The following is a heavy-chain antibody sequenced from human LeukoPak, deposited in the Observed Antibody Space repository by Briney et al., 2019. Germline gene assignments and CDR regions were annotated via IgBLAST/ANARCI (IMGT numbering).Heavy chain of an antibody. V-gene: IGHV4-4*09. CDR1: GVSISSYY. CDR2: IYTSGSA. Sequence: SETLSLTCTVSGVSISSYYWSWIRQPPGKGLEWIGYIYTSGSANYNPSLKRRVNISVDTSKNQFSLTLSSVTAADTAVYYCAITRYYYYYMDVWGKGNTVTVSS. CDR3: AITRYYYYYMDV. J-gene: IGHJ6*03.